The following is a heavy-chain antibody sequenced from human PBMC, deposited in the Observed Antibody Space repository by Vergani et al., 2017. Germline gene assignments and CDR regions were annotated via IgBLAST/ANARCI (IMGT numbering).Heavy chain of an antibody. CDR3: ARQYCGGDCYRPDYYYYGMDV. CDR1: GGSISSSSYY. D-gene: IGHD2-21*02. J-gene: IGHJ6*02. CDR2: IYDSGST. V-gene: IGHV4-39*01. Sequence: QLQLQESGPGLVKPSETLSLTCTVSGGSISSSSYYWGWIRQPPGKGLEWIGTIYDSGSTYYNPSLKSRVTISVDTSKNQFSLKLSSVTAAYTAVYYCARQYCGGDCYRPDYYYYGMDVWGQGTTVTVSS.